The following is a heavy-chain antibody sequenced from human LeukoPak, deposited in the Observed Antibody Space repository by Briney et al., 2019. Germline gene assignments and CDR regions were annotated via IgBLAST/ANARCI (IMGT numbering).Heavy chain of an antibody. J-gene: IGHJ6*03. Sequence: SETLSLTCAVYGGSFSGYYWSWIRQPPGKGLEWIGEINHSGSTNYNPSLKSRVTISVDTSKNQFSLKLSSVTAADTAVYYCARAGERFYYYYMDVWGKGTTVTVSS. D-gene: IGHD7-27*01. CDR1: GGSFSGYY. CDR3: ARAGERFYYYYMDV. CDR2: INHSGST. V-gene: IGHV4-34*01.